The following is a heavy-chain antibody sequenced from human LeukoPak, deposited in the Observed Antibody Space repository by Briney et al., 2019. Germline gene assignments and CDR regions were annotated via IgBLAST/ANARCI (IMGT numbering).Heavy chain of an antibody. V-gene: IGHV1-69*02. Sequence: ASVKVSCKASGGTFSSYTISWVRQAPGQGLEWMGRIIPILGIANYAQKFQGRVTITADESTSTAYMELSSLRSEDTAVYYCARRTIFGVETLLDYWGQGTLVTVSS. J-gene: IGHJ4*02. D-gene: IGHD3-3*01. CDR3: ARRTIFGVETLLDY. CDR1: GGTFSSYT. CDR2: IIPILGIA.